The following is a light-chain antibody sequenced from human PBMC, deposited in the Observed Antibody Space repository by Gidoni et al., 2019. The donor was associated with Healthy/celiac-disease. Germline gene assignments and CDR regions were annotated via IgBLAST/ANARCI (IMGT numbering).Light chain of an antibody. J-gene: IGKJ5*01. Sequence: DIQMTQSPSSLSASVGDRVNITCRASQSISSYLNWYQQKPGKAPKLLIYAASSLQSGVPSRFSGSGSGTDFTLTSSSLQPEDFATYYCQQSYSTPITFGQXTRLEI. CDR3: QQSYSTPIT. V-gene: IGKV1-39*01. CDR1: QSISSY. CDR2: AAS.